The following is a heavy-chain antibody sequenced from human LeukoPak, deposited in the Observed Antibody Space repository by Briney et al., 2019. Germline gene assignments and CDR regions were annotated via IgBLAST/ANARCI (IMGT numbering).Heavy chain of an antibody. CDR1: GFTFSSLV. J-gene: IGHJ3*02. D-gene: IGHD3-16*02. CDR3: ARIPVVTGAHAFDI. CDR2: ITTHGSDT. V-gene: IGHV3-64*02. Sequence: HPGGSLRLSCVASGFTFSSLVMHWVRQAPGEGLEYVSAITTHGSDTYYADSVKGRFTISRDNSNNTLFLQMGSLRAEDTAVYYCARIPVVTGAHAFDIWGQGTVVTVSS.